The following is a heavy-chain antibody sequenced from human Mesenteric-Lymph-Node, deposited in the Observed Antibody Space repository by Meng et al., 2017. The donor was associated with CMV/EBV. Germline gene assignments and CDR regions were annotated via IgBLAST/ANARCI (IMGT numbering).Heavy chain of an antibody. Sequence: GESLKISCTSSGFTFSSYSMNWVRQAPGKGLEWVSSISSSSSYIYYADSVKGRFTISRDNAKNSLYLQMNSLRAEDTAVYYCARETVVVPAAGTDYFDYWGQGTLVTVSS. CDR2: ISSSSSYI. J-gene: IGHJ4*02. D-gene: IGHD2-2*01. CDR3: ARETVVVPAAGTDYFDY. CDR1: GFTFSSYS. V-gene: IGHV3-21*01.